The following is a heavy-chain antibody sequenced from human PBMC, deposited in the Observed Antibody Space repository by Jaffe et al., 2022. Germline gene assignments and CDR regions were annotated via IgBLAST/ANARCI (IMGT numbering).Heavy chain of an antibody. V-gene: IGHV3-9*01. CDR3: AKAACSSTSCYWSALFDY. J-gene: IGHJ4*02. Sequence: EVQLVESGGGLVQPGRSLRLSCAASGFTFDDYAMHWVRQAPGKGLEWVSGISWNSGSIGYADSVKGRFTISRDNAKNSLYLQMNSLRAEDTALYYCAKAACSSTSCYWSALFDYWGQGTLVTVSS. D-gene: IGHD2-2*01. CDR2: ISWNSGSI. CDR1: GFTFDDYA.